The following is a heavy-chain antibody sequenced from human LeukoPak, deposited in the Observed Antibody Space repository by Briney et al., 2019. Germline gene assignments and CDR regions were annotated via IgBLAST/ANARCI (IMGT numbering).Heavy chain of an antibody. CDR3: ARCRGDYYYGMDV. Sequence: ASETLSLTCTVSGGSINSNYLNWIRQPPGKGLEWMGYISNSGSSNYNPSLKSRVVMSVDTSKTQFSLKLTSVTAADTAVYYCARCRGDYYYGMDVWGQGTTVTVSS. V-gene: IGHV4-59*01. CDR1: GGSINSNY. D-gene: IGHD1-26*01. CDR2: ISNSGSS. J-gene: IGHJ6*02.